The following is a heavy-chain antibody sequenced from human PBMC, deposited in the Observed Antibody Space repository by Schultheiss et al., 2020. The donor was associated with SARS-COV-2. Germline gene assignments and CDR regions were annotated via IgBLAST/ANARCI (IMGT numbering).Heavy chain of an antibody. Sequence: SVKVSCKASGGTFSSYAISWVRQAPGQGLEWMGRIIPILGIANYAQKFQGRVTITADKSTSTAYMELSSLRSEDTAVYYCAREGSGSYGGMNWFDPWGQGTLVTVSS. CDR2: IIPILGIA. V-gene: IGHV1-69*04. CDR1: GGTFSSYA. CDR3: AREGSGSYGGMNWFDP. J-gene: IGHJ5*02. D-gene: IGHD1-26*01.